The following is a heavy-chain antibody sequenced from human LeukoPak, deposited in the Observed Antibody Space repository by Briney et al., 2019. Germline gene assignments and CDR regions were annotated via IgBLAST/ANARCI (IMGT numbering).Heavy chain of an antibody. Sequence: SETLSLTCTVSGGSISSYYWSWIRQPPGKGLEWIGYIYYSGSTNYNPSLKSRVTISVDTSKNQFSLKLSSVTAADTAVYYCAGWSQRRNYFDYWGQGTLVTVSS. J-gene: IGHJ4*02. CDR1: GGSISSYY. D-gene: IGHD3-3*01. CDR3: AGWSQRRNYFDY. V-gene: IGHV4-59*08. CDR2: IYYSGST.